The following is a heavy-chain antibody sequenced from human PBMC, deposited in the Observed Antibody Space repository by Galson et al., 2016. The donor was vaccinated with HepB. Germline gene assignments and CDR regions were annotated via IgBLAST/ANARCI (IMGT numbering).Heavy chain of an antibody. Sequence: SETLSLTCAVSGASVNSSNWWTWVRQAPGTGLEWIGEIYHTGTSNNNPSLLSRFTMSIDNSRNLFSLNLNSVTAADTAVYYCARASTFPGSRMVFDSWGQGILVTVSS. J-gene: IGHJ5*01. CDR1: GASVNSSNW. D-gene: IGHD2-8*01. CDR2: IYHTGTS. CDR3: ARASTFPGSRMVFDS. V-gene: IGHV4-4*02.